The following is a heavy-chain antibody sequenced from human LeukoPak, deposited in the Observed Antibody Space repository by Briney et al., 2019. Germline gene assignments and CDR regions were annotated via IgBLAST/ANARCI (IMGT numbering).Heavy chain of an antibody. V-gene: IGHV3-23*01. CDR3: AKGSAVGRPYYFDS. D-gene: IGHD6-6*01. CDR1: GFIFSRYA. Sequence: GGSLRLSCAASGFIFSRYAMSWVRQAPGKGLEWVSAIGGDGGSTYSADSVKGRLTISRDDSKNTLYLQMNSLTAEDTAVYYCAKGSAVGRPYYFDSWGQGTLVTVSS. J-gene: IGHJ4*02. CDR2: IGGDGGST.